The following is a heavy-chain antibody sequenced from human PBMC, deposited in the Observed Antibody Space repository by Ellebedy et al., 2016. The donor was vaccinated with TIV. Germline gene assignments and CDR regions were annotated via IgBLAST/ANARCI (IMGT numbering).Heavy chain of an antibody. D-gene: IGHD3-10*01. CDR1: GGTFSHYA. V-gene: IGHV1-69*04. CDR2: ISPILNIV. Sequence: AASVKVSCKASGGTFSHYAINWVRQAPGQGLEWMGRISPILNIVDYAQNFQGRVTFTADKSTGTAYMELSSLRSEDTAVYYCATDPRSSGSYDLTRHGYWGQGTLVTVSS. J-gene: IGHJ4*02. CDR3: ATDPRSSGSYDLTRHGY.